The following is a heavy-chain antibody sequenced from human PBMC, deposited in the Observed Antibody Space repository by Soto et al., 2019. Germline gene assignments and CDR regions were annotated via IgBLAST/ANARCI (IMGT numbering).Heavy chain of an antibody. CDR3: ARDTSYYDSSGYRDAFDI. V-gene: IGHV4-31*03. CDR1: GGSISSGGYY. Sequence: SETLSLTCTVSGGSISSGGYYWSWIRQHPGKGLEWIGYIYYSGSTYYNPSLKSRVTISVDTSKNQFSLKLSSVTAADTAVYYCARDTSYYDSSGYRDAFDIWGQGTMVTVSS. CDR2: IYYSGST. J-gene: IGHJ3*02. D-gene: IGHD3-22*01.